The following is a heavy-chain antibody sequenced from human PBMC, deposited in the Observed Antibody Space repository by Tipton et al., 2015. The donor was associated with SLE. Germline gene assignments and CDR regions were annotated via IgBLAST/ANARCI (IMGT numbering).Heavy chain of an antibody. Sequence: RSLRLSCTTSGFTCDDYPINWVRQAPGKGLEWVGFIRGNAYGGTGEYAASVRGRFIISRDDSTRIAYLQMNSLRTEDTAVYYCTRDVEAYGDYVYWGQGTLVTVSS. CDR2: IRGNAYGGTG. J-gene: IGHJ4*02. CDR1: GFTCDDYP. D-gene: IGHD4-17*01. CDR3: TRDVEAYGDYVY. V-gene: IGHV3-49*04.